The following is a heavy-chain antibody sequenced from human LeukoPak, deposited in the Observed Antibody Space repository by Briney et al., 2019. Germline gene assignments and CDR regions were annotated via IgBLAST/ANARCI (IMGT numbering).Heavy chain of an antibody. J-gene: IGHJ4*02. CDR1: GGSFSGYY. CDR2: INHSGST. Sequence: SETLSLTCAVYGGSFSGYYWSWLRQPPGKGLEWIGEINHSGSTNYNPSLTSRVTISVDTSKNQFSLKLSSVTAADTAVYYCARHPKGRMVRGVSSWSFDYWGQGTLVTVSS. CDR3: ARHPKGRMVRGVSSWSFDY. D-gene: IGHD3-10*01. V-gene: IGHV4-34*01.